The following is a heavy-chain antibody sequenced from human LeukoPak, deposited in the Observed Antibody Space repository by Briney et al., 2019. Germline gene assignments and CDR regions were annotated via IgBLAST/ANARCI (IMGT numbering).Heavy chain of an antibody. CDR3: ARTYYDFWSGYSDYYFDY. Sequence: PGRSLRLSCAASEFTFSSYAMHWVRQAPGKGLEWVAVISYDGSNKYYADSVKGRFTISRDNSKNTLYLQMNSLRAEDTAVHYCARTYYDFWSGYSDYYFDYWGQGTLVTVSS. CDR2: ISYDGSNK. D-gene: IGHD3-3*01. CDR1: EFTFSSYA. V-gene: IGHV3-30-3*01. J-gene: IGHJ4*02.